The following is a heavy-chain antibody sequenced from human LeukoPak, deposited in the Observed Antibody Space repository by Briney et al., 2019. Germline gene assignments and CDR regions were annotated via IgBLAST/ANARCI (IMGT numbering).Heavy chain of an antibody. V-gene: IGHV3-23*01. CDR1: GFTFDDYG. CDR3: AKLTYGSGTFGAFDY. CDR2: IRGSGDIT. Sequence: GGSLRLSCAASGFTFDDYGMSWVRQAPGKGLEWVSGIRGSGDITFYADSVKGRFTISRDNSKNTLYLQMNSLRAEDTAVYYCAKLTYGSGTFGAFDYWGQGTLVTVST. D-gene: IGHD3-10*01. J-gene: IGHJ4*02.